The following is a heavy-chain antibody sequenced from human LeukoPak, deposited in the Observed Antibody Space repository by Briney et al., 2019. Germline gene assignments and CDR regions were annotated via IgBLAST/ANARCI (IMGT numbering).Heavy chain of an antibody. CDR3: ARGVSGSYDHFDY. D-gene: IGHD1-26*01. V-gene: IGHV4-59*12. Sequence: SETLSLTCTVSGGSISSYYWSWIRQPPGKGLGWVGYIYYSGSTNYNPSLKSRVTISVDTSKNQFSLKLSSVTAADTAVYYCARGVSGSYDHFDYWGQGTLVTVSS. CDR2: IYYSGST. CDR1: GGSISSYY. J-gene: IGHJ4*02.